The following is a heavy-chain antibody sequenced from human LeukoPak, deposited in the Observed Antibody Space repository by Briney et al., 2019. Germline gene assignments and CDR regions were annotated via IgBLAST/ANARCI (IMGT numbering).Heavy chain of an antibody. D-gene: IGHD2-15*01. CDR3: ARQEYCSGGSCYTWFDP. Sequence: GESLKISCKGSGYSINNYWIGWVRQMPGRGLEWMGIIYPADSDIRYSPSFQGQVTISADKSISTAYLQWSSLKASDTAMYYCARQEYCSGGSCYTWFDPWGQGTLVIVSS. V-gene: IGHV5-51*01. CDR1: GYSINNYW. J-gene: IGHJ5*02. CDR2: IYPADSDI.